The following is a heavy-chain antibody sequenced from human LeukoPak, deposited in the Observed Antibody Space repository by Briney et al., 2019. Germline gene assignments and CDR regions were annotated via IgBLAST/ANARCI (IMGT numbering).Heavy chain of an antibody. CDR3: ARQNGYFEWSPLRYYGMDV. CDR1: GGSFSANY. J-gene: IGHJ6*04. Sequence: NPSETLSLTCAVYGGSFSANYWSWIRQPPGKGLEWIGEISHSGGTNYNPSLKSRVTISVDTSKDQFSLKLSSVTAADTGVYYCARQNGYFEWSPLRYYGMDVWGKGTTVTVSS. D-gene: IGHD3-9*01. V-gene: IGHV4-34*01. CDR2: ISHSGGT.